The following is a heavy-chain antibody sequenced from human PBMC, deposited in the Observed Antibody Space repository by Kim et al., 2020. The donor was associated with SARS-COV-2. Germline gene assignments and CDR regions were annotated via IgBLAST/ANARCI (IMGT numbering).Heavy chain of an antibody. D-gene: IGHD2-15*01. CDR2: IIPIFGTA. Sequence: SVKVSCKASGGTFSSYAISWVRQAPGQGLEWMGGIIPIFGTANYAQKFQGRVTITADESTSTAYMELSSLRSEDTAVYYCARDPGAIVVVVAGDVVPWFDPWGQGTLVTVSS. CDR3: ARDPGAIVVVVAGDVVPWFDP. CDR1: GGTFSSYA. J-gene: IGHJ5*02. V-gene: IGHV1-69*13.